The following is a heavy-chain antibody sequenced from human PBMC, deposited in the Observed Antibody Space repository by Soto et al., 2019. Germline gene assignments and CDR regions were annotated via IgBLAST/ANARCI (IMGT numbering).Heavy chain of an antibody. CDR2: IYPGDSDT. V-gene: IGHV5-51*01. Sequence: GESLKISCKGSGYSFTSYWIGWVRQMPGKGLEWMGIIYPGDSDTRYSPSCQGQVTISADKSISTAYLQWSSLKASDTATYYCARTAAAGKYYYGVDVWGQGTTVTVSS. J-gene: IGHJ6*02. D-gene: IGHD6-13*01. CDR1: GYSFTSYW. CDR3: ARTAAAGKYYYGVDV.